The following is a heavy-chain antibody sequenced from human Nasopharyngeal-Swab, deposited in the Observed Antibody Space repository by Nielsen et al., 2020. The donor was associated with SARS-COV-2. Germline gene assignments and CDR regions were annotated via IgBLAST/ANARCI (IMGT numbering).Heavy chain of an antibody. CDR2: IYYSGST. V-gene: IGHV4-31*02. CDR3: ARDREYFQH. Sequence: RQAPGKGLEWIGYIYYSGSTYYNPSLKSRVTMSVDTSKNQFSLKLSSVTAADTAVYYCARDREYFQHWGQGTLVTVSS. J-gene: IGHJ1*01.